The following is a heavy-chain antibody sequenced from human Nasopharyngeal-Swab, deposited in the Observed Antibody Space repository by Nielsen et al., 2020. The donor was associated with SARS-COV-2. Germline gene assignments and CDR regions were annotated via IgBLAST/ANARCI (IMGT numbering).Heavy chain of an antibody. Sequence: GRSLRLSCAASGFTFSSYGMHWVRKAQGKGLEWVAVIWYDGSNKYYADSVKGRFTISRDNSKNTLYLQMNSLRAEDTAVYYCARDLSGGNLDYWGQGTLVTVSS. J-gene: IGHJ4*02. D-gene: IGHD3-16*01. CDR2: IWYDGSNK. CDR3: ARDLSGGNLDY. V-gene: IGHV3-33*01. CDR1: GFTFSSYG.